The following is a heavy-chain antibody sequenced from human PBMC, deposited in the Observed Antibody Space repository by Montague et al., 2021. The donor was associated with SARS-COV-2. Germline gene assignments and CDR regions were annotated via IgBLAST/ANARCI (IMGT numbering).Heavy chain of an antibody. CDR2: IYFSGTT. J-gene: IGHJ4*02. CDR1: GGSISSYY. D-gene: IGHD4-17*01. CDR3: AVITRMTTSFDI. Sequence: ETLSLTCTVSGGSISSYYWSWIRQPPGKGLEWIGYIYFSGTTSYNPSLKSRVTISVDTSKNQFSLRLRSVTAVDTAVYYCAVITRMTTSFDIWGQGTPVSVSS. V-gene: IGHV4-59*03.